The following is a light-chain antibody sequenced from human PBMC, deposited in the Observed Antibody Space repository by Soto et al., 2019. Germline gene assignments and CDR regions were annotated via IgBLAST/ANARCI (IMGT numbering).Light chain of an antibody. J-gene: IGKJ3*01. CDR1: QSISGSY. CDR2: GAT. V-gene: IGKV3-20*01. CDR3: QQYGVSPQS. Sequence: EIVLTQSPGTLSLSPGERVTLSCRASQSISGSYLAWYQQKRGQAPRLLVYGATTRATGIPDRFSGSGSGSDFTLIIGRLEPEDFAVYFCQQYGVSPQSFGPGTKVDIK.